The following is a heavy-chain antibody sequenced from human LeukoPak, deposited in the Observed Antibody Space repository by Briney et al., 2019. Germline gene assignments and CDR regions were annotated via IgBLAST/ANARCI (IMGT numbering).Heavy chain of an antibody. D-gene: IGHD5-24*01. CDR1: GGSFSGYY. Sequence: PSETLSLTCAVYGGSFSGYYWSWIRQPPGKGLEWIGEINHSGSTNYNPSLKSRVTISVDTSKNQFSLKLSSVTAADTAVYYCARKEYGYKSGYFDYSGQGTLVTVSS. J-gene: IGHJ4*02. CDR3: ARKEYGYKSGYFDY. CDR2: INHSGST. V-gene: IGHV4-34*01.